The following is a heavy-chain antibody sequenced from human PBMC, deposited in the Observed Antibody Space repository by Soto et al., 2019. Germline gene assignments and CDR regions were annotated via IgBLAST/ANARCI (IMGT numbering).Heavy chain of an antibody. CDR3: AKARGTNYYYGMDV. J-gene: IGHJ6*02. Sequence: GGSLRLSCAASGFTFSSYAMTWVRQAPGKGLEWVSSINGGGSSIYYADSVKGRFTISRDNSENTFYLQMNSLRAEDMAVYSCAKARGTNYYYGMDVWGQGTTVTVSS. CDR2: INGGGSSI. D-gene: IGHD1-1*01. V-gene: IGHV3-23*01. CDR1: GFTFSSYA.